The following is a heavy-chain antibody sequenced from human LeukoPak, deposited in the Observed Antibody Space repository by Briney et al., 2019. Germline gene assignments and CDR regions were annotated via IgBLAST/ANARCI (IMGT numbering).Heavy chain of an antibody. J-gene: IGHJ4*02. D-gene: IGHD5-24*01. CDR1: GFTLRSYT. Sequence: GGSLRLSCAASGFTLRSYTMNWVRQAPGKGLEWVSSIGISSNKIYYADSVKGRFIISRDNAKNSVYLQMNSLRAEDTALYYCAKDPSGGWLQWYYFDYWGQGTLVTVSS. CDR2: IGISSNKI. V-gene: IGHV3-21*04. CDR3: AKDPSGGWLQWYYFDY.